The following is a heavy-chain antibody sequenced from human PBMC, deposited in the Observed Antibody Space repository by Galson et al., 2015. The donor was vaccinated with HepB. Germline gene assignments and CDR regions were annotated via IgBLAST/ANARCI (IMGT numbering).Heavy chain of an antibody. Sequence: SLRLSCAASGFTFSNYWMSWVRQAPGKGLERVANIKQAGSETYYADSVKGRFTISRDNSKSTLYLQMNSLRAEDTALYYCAKDRSIAATGMGSYWGQGTLVTVSS. CDR3: AKDRSIAATGMGSY. CDR2: IKQAGSET. J-gene: IGHJ4*02. CDR1: GFTFSNYW. D-gene: IGHD6-13*01. V-gene: IGHV3-7*03.